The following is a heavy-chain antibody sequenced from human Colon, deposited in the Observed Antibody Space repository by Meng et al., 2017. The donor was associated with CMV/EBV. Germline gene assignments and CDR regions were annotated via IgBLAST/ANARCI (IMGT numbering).Heavy chain of an antibody. CDR2: ISSSSQYI. D-gene: IGHD6-6*01. CDR1: GSTFSSYN. Sequence: GGSLRLSCAASGSTFSSYNMNWVRQAPGKGLEWVLFISSSSQYIYYADSVKGRFTISRDNAKNSLYLQMNSLRAEDTAVYYRVRDLYPSIAVGPNFYNYAMDLWGQGTTVTVSS. J-gene: IGHJ6*02. V-gene: IGHV3-21*01. CDR3: VRDLYPSIAVGPNFYNYAMDL.